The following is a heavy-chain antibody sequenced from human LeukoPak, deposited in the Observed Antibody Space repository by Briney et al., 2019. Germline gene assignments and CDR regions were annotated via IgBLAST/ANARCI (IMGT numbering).Heavy chain of an antibody. V-gene: IGHV4-34*01. CDR3: ARSGPRGYSGYIRAGPGWFDP. Sequence: SETLSLTCAVYGGSFSGYYWSWIRQPPGKGLEWIGEINHSGSTTYNPSLKTRVTISVDRSKNQSSLKLSSVTAADTAVYYCARSGPRGYSGYIRAGPGWFDPWGQGTLVTVSS. J-gene: IGHJ5*02. D-gene: IGHD5-12*01. CDR2: INHSGST. CDR1: GGSFSGYY.